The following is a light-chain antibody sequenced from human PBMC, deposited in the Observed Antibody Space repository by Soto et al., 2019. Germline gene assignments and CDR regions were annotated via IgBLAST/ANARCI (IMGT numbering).Light chain of an antibody. Sequence: QSVLAQPPSASESPGQRVTISCSGSSSNVGSNAVNWYQQLPGTAPTPLIHSKQGRPSGVPDRFPGSTSGTSAPLAISALQSEDEAHYYCAPWDDGLTGYVFGTGTKVTVL. CDR3: APWDDGLTGYV. CDR2: SKQ. CDR1: SSNVGSNA. J-gene: IGLJ1*01. V-gene: IGLV1-44*01.